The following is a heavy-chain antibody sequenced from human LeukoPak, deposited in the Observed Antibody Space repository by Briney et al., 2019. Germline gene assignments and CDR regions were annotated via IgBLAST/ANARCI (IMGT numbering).Heavy chain of an antibody. V-gene: IGHV4-59*12. D-gene: IGHD3-16*01. J-gene: IGHJ4*02. CDR2: IYYSGST. CDR1: GASISSYY. Sequence: PSETLSLTCTVSGASISSYYWSWIRQPPGKGLEWIGYIYYSGSTNYNPSLKSRVTISVDTSKNQFSLKLSSVTAADTAVYYCARGLYWGEIDYWGQGTLVTVSS. CDR3: ARGLYWGEIDY.